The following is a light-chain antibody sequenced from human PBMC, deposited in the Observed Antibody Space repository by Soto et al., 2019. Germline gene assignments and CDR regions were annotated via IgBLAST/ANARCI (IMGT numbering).Light chain of an antibody. V-gene: IGLV1-44*01. J-gene: IGLJ1*01. Sequence: QSALTQPPSLSATPGQRVNISCSGSFSNIGGNAVNWYQQLPGAAPKLLIYLNDQRPSGVPDRFSGSKSGTSAFLAISGLQSEDEADYYCAAWDDSLNALFGTGTKVTVL. CDR2: LND. CDR1: FSNIGGNA. CDR3: AAWDDSLNAL.